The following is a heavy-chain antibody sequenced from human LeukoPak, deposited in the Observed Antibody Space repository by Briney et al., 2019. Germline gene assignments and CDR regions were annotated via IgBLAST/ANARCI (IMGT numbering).Heavy chain of an antibody. V-gene: IGHV3-48*01. J-gene: IGHJ5*01. CDR2: ISNSGSTI. CDR3: ARDYYGDYVKDS. Sequence: GGSLRLSCAASGFTFTSHSMNWVRQAPGKGLEWISYISNSGSTIYYADSVKGRFTISRDNAKNSLYLEMNSLRAEDTAVYYCARDYYGDYVKDSWGQGTLVTVSS. D-gene: IGHD4-17*01. CDR1: GFTFTSHS.